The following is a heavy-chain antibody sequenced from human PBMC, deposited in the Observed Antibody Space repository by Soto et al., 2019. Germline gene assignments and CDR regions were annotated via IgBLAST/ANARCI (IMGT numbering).Heavy chain of an antibody. CDR3: ARDAPGVAPC. Sequence: QVQLQESGPGLVKPSQTLSLTCTVSGGSIINGQSYLNWIRQHPEKGLEWMGSINYRGTTNYHPALKSRILISLDTSANQFSLRLTSVTAADTSVYYCARDAPGVAPCWGQGTQVTVSS. D-gene: IGHD2-2*01. J-gene: IGHJ4*02. CDR2: INYRGTT. V-gene: IGHV4-31*03. CDR1: GGSIINGQSY.